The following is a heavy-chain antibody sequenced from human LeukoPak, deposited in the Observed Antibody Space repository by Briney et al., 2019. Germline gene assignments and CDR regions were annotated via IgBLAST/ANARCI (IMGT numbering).Heavy chain of an antibody. CDR2: IYYTGST. V-gene: IGHV4-59*01. D-gene: IGHD6-13*01. Sequence: SEALSLTCTVSGGSISSYYWNWIRQPPGKGLEWIGYIYYTGSTNYNPSLKSRVTISVDTSKNQFSLKLSSVTAADTAVYYCASFDGSSSGSWGQGTLVTVSS. CDR1: GGSISSYY. CDR3: ASFDGSSSGS. J-gene: IGHJ4*02.